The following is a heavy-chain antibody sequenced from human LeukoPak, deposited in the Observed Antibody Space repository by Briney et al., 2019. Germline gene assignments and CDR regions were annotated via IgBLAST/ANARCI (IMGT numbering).Heavy chain of an antibody. CDR3: ARDRDYYSYYGMDV. J-gene: IGHJ6*02. CDR1: GFTFNRDW. Sequence: GGSLRLSCAASGFTFNRDWTAWARQAPGKGLEWVANIKQDGSEKYYVDSVKGRFTISRDNAKNSLYLQMSSLRAEDTAVYYCARDRDYYSYYGMDVWGQGTTVTVSS. D-gene: IGHD5-24*01. CDR2: IKQDGSEK. V-gene: IGHV3-7*01.